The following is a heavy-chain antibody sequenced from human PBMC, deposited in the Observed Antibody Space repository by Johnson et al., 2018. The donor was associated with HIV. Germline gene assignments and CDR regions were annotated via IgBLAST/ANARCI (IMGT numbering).Heavy chain of an antibody. CDR1: GFTFSSYT. D-gene: IGHD6-25*01. Sequence: QVQLVESGGGVVQPGRSLRLSCAASGFTFSSYTMHWVRQAPGKGLEWVAVISFDGANTYYADSVKGRFTISRDNSKNTLYLQMNSLRPEDTAAYYCATIAAHGAAFDIWGQGTVVTVSS. V-gene: IGHV3-30*04. CDR2: ISFDGANT. J-gene: IGHJ3*02. CDR3: ATIAAHGAAFDI.